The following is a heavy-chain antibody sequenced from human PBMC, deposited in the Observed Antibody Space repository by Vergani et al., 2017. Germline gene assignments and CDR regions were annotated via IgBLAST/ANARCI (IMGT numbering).Heavy chain of an antibody. V-gene: IGHV3-23*01. CDR1: GFTFSNYA. J-gene: IGHJ6*03. D-gene: IGHD1-7*01. Sequence: EVQLLESGGGLVQPGGSLRLSCAASGFTFSNYAMSWVRQALGKGLEWVSTISGSGGSTYYADSVKGRFTISRDNSKNTLNLQMNSLRAEDTAVYYCARGANWNYFGSGYYMDVWGKGTTVTVSS. CDR2: ISGSGGST. CDR3: ARGANWNYFGSGYYMDV.